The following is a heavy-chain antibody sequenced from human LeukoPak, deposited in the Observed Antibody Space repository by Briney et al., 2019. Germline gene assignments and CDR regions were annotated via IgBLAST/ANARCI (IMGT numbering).Heavy chain of an antibody. CDR2: INPNSGET. Sequence: ASVTVSCKASGYRFTGYYIHWVRQAPGQGLEWMGWINPNSGETNFPQKFQGRVTMTRDTSVTTAYMELKRLRSDDTAVYYCTRTDFYYYYMDVWGKGTMVTVSS. CDR1: GYRFTGYY. J-gene: IGHJ6*03. CDR3: TRTDFYYYYMDV. V-gene: IGHV1-2*02.